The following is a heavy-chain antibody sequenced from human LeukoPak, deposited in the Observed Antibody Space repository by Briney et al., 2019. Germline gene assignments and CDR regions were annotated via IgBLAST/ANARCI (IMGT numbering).Heavy chain of an antibody. CDR1: GGTFSSYA. V-gene: IGHV1-69*04. Sequence: SVKVSCKASGGTFSSYAISWVRQAPGQGLEWMGRIIPILVIANYAQKFQGRVTITADESTSTAYMELSSLRSEDTAVYYCASPGGDRPERAFDIWGQGTMVTVSS. CDR3: ASPGGDRPERAFDI. CDR2: IIPILVIA. J-gene: IGHJ3*02. D-gene: IGHD2-21*02.